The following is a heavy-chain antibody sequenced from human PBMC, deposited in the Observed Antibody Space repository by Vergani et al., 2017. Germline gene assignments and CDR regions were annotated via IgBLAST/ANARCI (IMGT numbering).Heavy chain of an antibody. J-gene: IGHJ5*02. CDR2: IYHSGNT. Sequence: QVQLQESGPGLVKPSETLSLTCGVSGYSISSGYYWGWIRQPPGKGLEWIGNIYHSGNTYYNPSLKSRVTISVDRSKNQFSLKLSSVTAADTAVYYCARASGNYDFWSGYYTLNWFDPWGQGTLVTVSS. CDR3: ARASGNYDFWSGYYTLNWFDP. D-gene: IGHD3-3*01. CDR1: GYSISSGYY. V-gene: IGHV4-38-2*01.